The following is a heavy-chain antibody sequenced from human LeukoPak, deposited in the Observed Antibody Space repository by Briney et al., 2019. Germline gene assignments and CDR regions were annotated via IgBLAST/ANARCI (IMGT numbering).Heavy chain of an antibody. J-gene: IGHJ4*02. CDR2: ISWNSGSI. Sequence: PGGSLRLSCAAPGFTFDDYAMHWVRQAPGKGLEWVSGISWNSGSIGYADSVKGRFTISRDNSKNTLYLQMNSLRAEDTAVYYCAKLRAEWFGELLFGYWGQGTLVTVSS. CDR3: AKLRAEWFGELLFGY. CDR1: GFTFDDYA. V-gene: IGHV3-9*01. D-gene: IGHD3-10*01.